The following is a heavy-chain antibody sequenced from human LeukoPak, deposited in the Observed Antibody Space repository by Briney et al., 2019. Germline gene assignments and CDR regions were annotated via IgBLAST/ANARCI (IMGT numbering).Heavy chain of an antibody. V-gene: IGHV4-59*01. D-gene: IGHD6-13*01. CDR2: IYYSGST. CDR3: ARVSDSSRVRYFDY. Sequence: PSETLSLTCTVSGGSISSYYWSWIRQPPGKGLEWIGYIYYSGSTNYNPSLKSRVTISADTSKNQFSLKLSSVTAADTAVYYCARVSDSSRVRYFDYWGQGTLVAVSS. J-gene: IGHJ4*02. CDR1: GGSISSYY.